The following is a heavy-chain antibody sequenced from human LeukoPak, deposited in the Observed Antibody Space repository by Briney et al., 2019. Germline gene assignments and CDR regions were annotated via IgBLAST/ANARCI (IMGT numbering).Heavy chain of an antibody. CDR3: TRGDY. J-gene: IGHJ4*02. CDR2: MTPSSGNT. V-gene: IGHV1-8*01. Sequence: ASVKGSCKASGYTFTSYDINWVRQAAGQGLEWMAWMTPSSGNTGSAQRFQGRVTITRNTSISTAYLELSSLRSEDTAVYFCTRGDYWGQGTLVTVSS. CDR1: GYTFTSYD.